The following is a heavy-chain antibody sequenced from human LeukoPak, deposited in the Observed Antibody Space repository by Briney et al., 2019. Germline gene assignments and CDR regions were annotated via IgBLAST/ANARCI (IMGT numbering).Heavy chain of an antibody. V-gene: IGHV1-2*02. CDR1: GYTFTDYY. CDR2: INPSSGGT. D-gene: IGHD2-15*01. Sequence: ASVKVSCKASGYTFTDYYMHWVRQAPGQGLEWMGWINPSSGGTNYAQKFQGRVTMTRDTSISTAYMELSRLRSDDTAVYYCARVVAATPESDYWGQGTLVTVSS. J-gene: IGHJ4*02. CDR3: ARVVAATPESDY.